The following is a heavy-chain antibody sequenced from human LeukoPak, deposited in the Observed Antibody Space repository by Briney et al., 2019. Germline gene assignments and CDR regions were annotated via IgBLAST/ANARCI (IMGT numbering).Heavy chain of an antibody. J-gene: IGHJ4*02. D-gene: IGHD4-17*01. V-gene: IGHV1-46*01. Sequence: ASAKVSCKASGYTFTSYYLHWVRQAPGQGLEWMGIINPSGGSTTYRQKFQGRVTMTRDTSTSTVYMELSSLRSEDTAVYYCARDRLTTVTTSTPFDYWGQGTLVTVSS. CDR2: INPSGGST. CDR3: ARDRLTTVTTSTPFDY. CDR1: GYTFTSYY.